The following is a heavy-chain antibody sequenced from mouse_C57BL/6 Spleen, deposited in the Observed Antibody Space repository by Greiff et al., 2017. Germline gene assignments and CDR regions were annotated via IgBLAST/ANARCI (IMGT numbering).Heavy chain of an antibody. CDR2: IYPGDGDT. Sequence: VQLQQPGPELVKPGASVKISCKASGYAFSSSWMNWVKQRPGKGLEWIGRIYPGDGDTNYNGKFKGKATLTADKSSSTAYMQLSSLTSEDSAVYFCAREEEYGNNYYAMDYWGQGTSVTVSS. V-gene: IGHV1-82*01. CDR1: GYAFSSSW. CDR3: AREEEYGNNYYAMDY. D-gene: IGHD2-10*02. J-gene: IGHJ4*01.